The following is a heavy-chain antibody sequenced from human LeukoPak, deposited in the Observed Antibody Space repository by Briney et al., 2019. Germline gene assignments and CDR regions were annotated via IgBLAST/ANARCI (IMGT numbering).Heavy chain of an antibody. CDR3: RGHGDYDYFDY. CDR2: IKSKRDFETI. D-gene: IGHD4-17*01. Sequence: GGSLRLSCAASGFTFSDAWMNWVRQAPGKGLEWVGRIKSKRDFETIDYAAPVKGRFTISRDDSKNTLYLQMNSLKTEDTAVYYCRGHGDYDYFDYWGQGTLVTVSS. V-gene: IGHV3-15*01. J-gene: IGHJ4*02. CDR1: GFTFSDAW.